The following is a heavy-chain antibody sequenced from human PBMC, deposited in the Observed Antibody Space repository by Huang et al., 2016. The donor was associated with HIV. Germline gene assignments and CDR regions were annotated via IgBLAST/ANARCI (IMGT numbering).Heavy chain of an antibody. CDR2: INHSGST. CDR3: ARNYDSSGYDAFDI. V-gene: IGHV4-34*01. D-gene: IGHD3-22*01. J-gene: IGHJ3*02. Sequence: QVQLHQWGAGLLKPSETLSLTCAVYGGSLSGDYWSWIRQPPGKGLEWIGEINHSGSTNYNPSLKSRVSGSVDMSKNQFSLKLSSVIAADTAMYYCARNYDSSGYDAFDIWGQGTMVIVSS. CDR1: GGSLSGDY.